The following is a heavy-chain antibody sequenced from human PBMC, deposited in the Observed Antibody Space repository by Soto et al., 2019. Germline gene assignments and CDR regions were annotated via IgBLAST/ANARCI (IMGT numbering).Heavy chain of an antibody. J-gene: IGHJ4*02. D-gene: IGHD6-25*01. Sequence: QVQLQESGPGLVKPSESLSLTCSVSGVSTSNHYWTWIRKPPGLGPECIGCIYYRGTTNYNDSCNSRVTIVVDTSKNHLSLKLSSVTTADTAVYYCARGSGSPYHDHEFDYWGQGILVTVSS. CDR3: ARGSGSPYHDHEFDY. CDR2: IYYRGTT. V-gene: IGHV4-59*11. CDR1: GVSTSNHY.